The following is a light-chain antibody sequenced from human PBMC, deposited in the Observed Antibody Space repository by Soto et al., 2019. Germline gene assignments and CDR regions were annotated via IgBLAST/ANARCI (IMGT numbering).Light chain of an antibody. Sequence: ERLMTPSPATLSVSPGERVILSCRSSQSVGSTLAWYQQKPGQAPRLLIRGASTRATGVPARFSGSGSGTEFTLTISSLQSEDFAVYYCQQYSTSLTFGGGTTLEIK. CDR2: GAS. CDR1: QSVGST. J-gene: IGKJ4*02. V-gene: IGKV3-15*01. CDR3: QQYSTSLT.